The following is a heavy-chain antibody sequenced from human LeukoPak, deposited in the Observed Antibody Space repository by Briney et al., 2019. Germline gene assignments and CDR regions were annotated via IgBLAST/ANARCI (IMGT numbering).Heavy chain of an antibody. CDR2: ISGSGGST. CDR1: GFTFSSYA. CDR3: AKAVSAAMVPYYFDY. V-gene: IGHV3-23*01. J-gene: IGHJ4*02. D-gene: IGHD5-18*01. Sequence: PGGSLRLSCAAFGFTFSSYAMSWARQAPGKGLEWVSAISGSGGSTYYADSVKGRFTISRDNSKNTLYLQMNSLRAEDTAVYYCAKAVSAAMVPYYFDYWGQGTLVTVSS.